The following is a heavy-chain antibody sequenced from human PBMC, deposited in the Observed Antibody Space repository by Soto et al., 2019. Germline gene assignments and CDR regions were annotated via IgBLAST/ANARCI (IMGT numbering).Heavy chain of an antibody. J-gene: IGHJ4*02. CDR3: ARNVPVTALGY. V-gene: IGHV3-66*01. Sequence: EVRLVEFGGGLVQLGGSLRLFCAASGVTVGNNYMSWVRQAPGKGLEWVSVTYRGGDTRYADFVKGRFTMSRDRTKNTVYLQMARLRVEDTAVYFCARNVPVTALGYWGQGSLVTVSS. CDR2: TYRGGDT. D-gene: IGHD4-17*01. CDR1: GVTVGNNY.